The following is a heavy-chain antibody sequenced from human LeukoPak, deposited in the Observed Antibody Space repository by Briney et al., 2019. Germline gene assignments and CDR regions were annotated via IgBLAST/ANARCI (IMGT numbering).Heavy chain of an antibody. CDR2: ISAKNGDT. CDR1: DYIFSNYG. D-gene: IGHD1-7*01. J-gene: IGHJ4*02. Sequence: ASVNVSYTAADYIFSNYGISWVGQAPGQGLEGMGWISAKNGDTNYIQKFRGRVTMTTDTSTSTAYMELWSLRSDDTAVYYCARDVPGTTPFDYWGQGTLVTVSS. V-gene: IGHV1-18*01. CDR3: ARDVPGTTPFDY.